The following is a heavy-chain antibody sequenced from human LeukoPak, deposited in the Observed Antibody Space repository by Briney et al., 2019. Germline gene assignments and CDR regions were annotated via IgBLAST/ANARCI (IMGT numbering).Heavy chain of an antibody. CDR3: ARGPFRNVETAMVASRFDP. V-gene: IGHV1-2*02. CDR2: IDSDSGAT. Sequence: ALLKVSCKASGYTFTGYYIHWVRQAPGQGLEWMGWIDSDSGATNYPEKFQGRVTMTRDTSITTAYMELRRLRSDDTAVYYCARGPFRNVETAMVASRFDPWGQGTLVTVA. CDR1: GYTFTGYY. J-gene: IGHJ5*02. D-gene: IGHD5-18*01.